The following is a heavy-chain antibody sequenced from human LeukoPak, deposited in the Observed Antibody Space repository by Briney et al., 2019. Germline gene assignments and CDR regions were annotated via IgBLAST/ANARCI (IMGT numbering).Heavy chain of an antibody. J-gene: IGHJ4*02. CDR3: ARSSIVVVIASPYYFDY. Sequence: SGTLSLTCAVYGESFSGYYWSWIRQPPGKGLEWIGEINHSGSTNYNPSLKSRVTISVDTSKNQFSLKLSSVSAADTAVYYCARSSIVVVIASPYYFDYWGQGTLVTVSS. D-gene: IGHD2-21*01. CDR2: INHSGST. CDR1: GESFSGYY. V-gene: IGHV4-34*01.